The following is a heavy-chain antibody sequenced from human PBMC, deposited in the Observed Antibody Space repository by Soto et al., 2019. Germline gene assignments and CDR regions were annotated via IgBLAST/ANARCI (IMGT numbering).Heavy chain of an antibody. J-gene: IGHJ4*02. CDR2: INHSGST. D-gene: IGHD4-17*01. CDR1: GGSFSGYY. CDR3: ARGGVRTTVTLEETYFDY. Sequence: SETLSLTCAVYGGSFSGYYWSWIRQPPGKGLEWIGEINHSGSTNYNPSLKSRVTISVDTSKNQFSLKLSSVTAADTAVYYCARGGVRTTVTLEETYFDYWGQGTLVTVSS. V-gene: IGHV4-34*01.